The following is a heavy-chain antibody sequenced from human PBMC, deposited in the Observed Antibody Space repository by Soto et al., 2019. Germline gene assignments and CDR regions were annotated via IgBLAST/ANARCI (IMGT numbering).Heavy chain of an antibody. D-gene: IGHD3-10*01. CDR3: VQPPLYYYGSGSPPFHF. V-gene: IGHV3-23*01. CDR2: ISGPGDMT. J-gene: IGHJ4*02. Sequence: GSLRLSCAASGVAFSNYAMNWVRQAPGKGLEWVSTISGPGDMTFFADSVRGRFSISRDNSKNTVSLQMNSLRVDDTAIYYCVQPPLYYYGSGSPPFHFWGQGTLVTAPQ. CDR1: GVAFSNYA.